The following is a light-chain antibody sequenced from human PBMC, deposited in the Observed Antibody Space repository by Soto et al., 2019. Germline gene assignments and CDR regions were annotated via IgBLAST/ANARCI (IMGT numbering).Light chain of an antibody. CDR1: QSVSSY. Sequence: EMVMTQSPATLSVSPGERVTLSCRASQSVSSYLAWYQQKPGQPPRLLIYVASTRAAGIPARFSGSGSGTEFTLTISSLKSEDFAVYYCQQYNDWPPRFGQGTKVEIK. CDR3: QQYNDWPPR. J-gene: IGKJ1*01. V-gene: IGKV3-15*01. CDR2: VAS.